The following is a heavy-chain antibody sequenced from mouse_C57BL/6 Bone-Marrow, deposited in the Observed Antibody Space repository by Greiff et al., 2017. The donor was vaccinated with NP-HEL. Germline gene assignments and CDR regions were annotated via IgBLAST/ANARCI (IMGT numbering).Heavy chain of an antibody. V-gene: IGHV6-3*01. Sequence: EVKVEESGGGLVQPGGSMKLSCVASGFTFSNYWMNWVRQSPEKGLEWVAQIRLKSDNYATHYAESVKGRFTISRDDSKSSVYLQMNNLRAEDTGIYYCTDLYGWFAYWGQGTLVTVSA. CDR3: TDLYGWFAY. J-gene: IGHJ3*01. D-gene: IGHD1-1*01. CDR1: GFTFSNYW. CDR2: IRLKSDNYAT.